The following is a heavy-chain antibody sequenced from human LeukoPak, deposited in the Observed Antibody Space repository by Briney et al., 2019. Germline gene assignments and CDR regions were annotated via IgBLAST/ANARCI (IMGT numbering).Heavy chain of an antibody. J-gene: IGHJ4*02. CDR1: GFTFSSYG. V-gene: IGHV3-30*02. CDR3: AKDRGDYFDY. D-gene: IGHD5-24*01. Sequence: GGSLRLSCAAPGFTFSSYGMHWVRQAPGKGLEWVAFIRYDGSNKYYADSVKGRFTISRDNSKNTLYLQMNSLRAEDTAVYYCAKDRGDYFDYWGQGTLVTVSS. CDR2: IRYDGSNK.